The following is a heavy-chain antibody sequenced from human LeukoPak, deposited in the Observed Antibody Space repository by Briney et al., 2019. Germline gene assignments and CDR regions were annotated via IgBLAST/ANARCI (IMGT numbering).Heavy chain of an antibody. CDR3: ASTTTTYYSYFYYYMGV. D-gene: IGHD4-17*01. CDR2: IYSSGST. Sequence: SETLSLTCTVSGGSISSYYWSWIRQPPGKGLEWIGYIYSSGSTNYNPSLNSRVTIAVDTSKNQFSLKLTSVTAADTAVYYCASTTTTYYSYFYYYMGVWGKGTTVTVSS. J-gene: IGHJ6*03. CDR1: GGSISSYY. V-gene: IGHV4-4*09.